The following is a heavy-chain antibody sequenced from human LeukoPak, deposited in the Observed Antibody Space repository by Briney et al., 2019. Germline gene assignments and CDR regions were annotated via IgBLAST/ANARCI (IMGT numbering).Heavy chain of an antibody. CDR1: GFTFSSYW. CDR2: INSDGSST. V-gene: IGHV3-74*01. J-gene: IGHJ4*02. Sequence: GGSLRLSCAASGFTFSSYWMHWVRQAPGKGLVWVSRINSDGSSTSYADSVKGRFTISRDNAKNTVYLQMNSLRAEDTAVYYCAREYCTNGVCYPFDYWGQGTLVTVSS. CDR3: AREYCTNGVCYPFDY. D-gene: IGHD2-8*01.